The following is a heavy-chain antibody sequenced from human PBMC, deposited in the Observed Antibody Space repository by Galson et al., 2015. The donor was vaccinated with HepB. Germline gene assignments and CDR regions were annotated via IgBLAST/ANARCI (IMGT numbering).Heavy chain of an antibody. Sequence: QVQLQESGPGLVKPSQTLPLTCTVSGGSINIGRYYWSWIRQPAGKGLEWIGRIYGSGSTYYNPSLKSRVTMSVDTSKNQFSLNLSSVPAADTAVYYCARVHTPASTVDLIDYWGQGTLVTVSS. CDR2: IYGSGST. D-gene: IGHD4-17*01. J-gene: IGHJ4*02. V-gene: IGHV4-61*02. CDR1: GGSINIGRYY. CDR3: ARVHTPASTVDLIDY.